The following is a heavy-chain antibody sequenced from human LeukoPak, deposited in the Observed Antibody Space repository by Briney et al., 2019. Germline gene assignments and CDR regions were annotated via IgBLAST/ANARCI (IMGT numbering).Heavy chain of an antibody. D-gene: IGHD3-10*01. CDR3: ARERESFSDDAFDI. CDR2: INSDGSST. J-gene: IGHJ3*02. Sequence: GGSLRLSCAASGFTFSSYWMHWVRQAPGKGLVWVSRINSDGSSTSYADSVKGRFTISRDNAKNTLYLQMNSLRAEDTAVYYCARERESFSDDAFDIWGQGTMVTVSS. CDR1: GFTFSSYW. V-gene: IGHV3-74*01.